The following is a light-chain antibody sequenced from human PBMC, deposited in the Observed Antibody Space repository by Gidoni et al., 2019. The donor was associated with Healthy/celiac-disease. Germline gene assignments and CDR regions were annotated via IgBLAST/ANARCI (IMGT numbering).Light chain of an antibody. V-gene: IGLV3-1*01. Sequence: SYELTHPPSVSVSPGQTASITCSGDKLGDKYACWYQQKPGQSPVLVIYQDSKRPSGIPERFSGYNSGNTATLTISGTQAMDEADYYCQAWDSSTAVFGGGTKLTVL. CDR1: KLGDKY. CDR2: QDS. CDR3: QAWDSSTAV. J-gene: IGLJ2*01.